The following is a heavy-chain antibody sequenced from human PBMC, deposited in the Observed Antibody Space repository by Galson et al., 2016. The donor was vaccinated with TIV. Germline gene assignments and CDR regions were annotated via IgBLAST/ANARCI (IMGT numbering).Heavy chain of an antibody. D-gene: IGHD3-22*01. CDR1: GVSMSSSAYY. J-gene: IGHJ3*01. V-gene: IGHV4-39*07. CDR2: LYYSGST. CDR3: ARCMGITMSHDPCDV. Sequence: ETLSLTCIVSGVSMSSSAYYWGWIRQTPGKGLEWIGSLYYSGSTYYYPPLKSRATVSVDTSKNHFSLKLTSVTAADAAIYYCARCMGITMSHDPCDVWGQGTMVTVSS.